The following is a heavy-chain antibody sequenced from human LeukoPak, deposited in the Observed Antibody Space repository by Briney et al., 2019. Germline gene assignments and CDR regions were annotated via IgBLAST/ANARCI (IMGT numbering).Heavy chain of an antibody. CDR2: ISGSGVST. CDR3: AKDERNWNYNLASQTYD. Sequence: GGSLRLSCAASGFRFSSYAMSWVRQAPGKGLEWVSAISGSGVSTYYADSVKGRFTVSRDNSKNTLYLQMSSRRAEDTAVYYCAKDERNWNYNLASQTYDWGQGTLVTVSS. J-gene: IGHJ4*02. CDR1: GFRFSSYA. V-gene: IGHV3-23*01. D-gene: IGHD1-7*01.